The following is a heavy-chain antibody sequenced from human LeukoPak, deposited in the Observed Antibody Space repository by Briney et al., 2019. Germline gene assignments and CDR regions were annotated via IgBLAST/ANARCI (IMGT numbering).Heavy chain of an antibody. CDR3: ARGGWKYSGTYLNY. CDR1: GESFSGYY. CDR2: INHSGST. Sequence: SETLSLTCAVYGESFSGYYWSWIRQPPGKGLEWIGEINHSGSTNYNPSLKSRVTISVDPSKNQFSLKLSSVTAADTAVYYCARGGWKYSGTYLNYWGQGTLLTVSS. J-gene: IGHJ4*02. V-gene: IGHV4-34*01. D-gene: IGHD1-26*01.